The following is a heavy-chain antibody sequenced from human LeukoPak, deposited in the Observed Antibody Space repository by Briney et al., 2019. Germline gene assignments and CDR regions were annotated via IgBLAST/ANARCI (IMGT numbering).Heavy chain of an antibody. CDR1: GFSFSSYE. D-gene: IGHD3-10*01. CDR2: ISSSGSTI. V-gene: IGHV3-48*03. J-gene: IGHJ5*01. CDR3: ARGYYYGSGTLGPFDS. Sequence: PGGSLRLSCAAPGFSFSSYEMNWVRQAPGKGLEWVSYISSSGSTIYNADSVKGRFTISRDNAKNSLYLQMNSLRAEDAAVYYCARGYYYGSGTLGPFDSWGQGTLVTVSS.